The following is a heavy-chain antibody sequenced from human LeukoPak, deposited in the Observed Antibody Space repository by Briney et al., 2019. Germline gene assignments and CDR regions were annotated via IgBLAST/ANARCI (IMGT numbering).Heavy chain of an antibody. Sequence: PGGSLRLSGAATGFTFDDYAIHWVRQAPGKGLEWVSGISWNSGSIDYGDSVKGRFTISRDNAKSSLYLQMNSLRAEDTALYYCAKTPYSTSPYYYFDYWGQGTLVTVSS. V-gene: IGHV3-9*01. CDR3: AKTPYSTSPYYYFDY. CDR2: ISWNSGSI. J-gene: IGHJ4*02. CDR1: GFTFDDYA. D-gene: IGHD2-2*01.